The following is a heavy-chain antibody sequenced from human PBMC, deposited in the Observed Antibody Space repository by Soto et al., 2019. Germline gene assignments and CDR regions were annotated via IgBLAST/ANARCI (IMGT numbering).Heavy chain of an antibody. J-gene: IGHJ5*02. V-gene: IGHV1-3*01. D-gene: IGHD6-19*01. CDR1: GYTFTSYA. CDR2: INAGNGNT. Sequence: ASVKVSCKASGYTFTSYAMHWVRQAPGQRLERMGWINAGNGNTKYSQKFQGRVTITRDTSASTAYMELSSLRSEDTAVYYCARDSVAGTGVWFDPWGQGTLVTVSS. CDR3: ARDSVAGTGVWFDP.